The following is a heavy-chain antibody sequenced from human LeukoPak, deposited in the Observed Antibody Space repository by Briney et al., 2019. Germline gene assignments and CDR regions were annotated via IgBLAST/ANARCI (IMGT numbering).Heavy chain of an antibody. D-gene: IGHD3-3*01. CDR1: GYTFTGYY. V-gene: IGHV1-2*02. CDR3: ARAGGTIFWSGYYFDY. CDR2: INPNSGGT. Sequence: ASVKVPCKASGYTFTGYYMHWVRQAPGQGLEWMGWINPNSGGTNYAQKFQGRVTMTRDTSISTAYMELSRLRSDDTAVYYCARAGGTIFWSGYYFDYWGQGTLVTVSS. J-gene: IGHJ4*02.